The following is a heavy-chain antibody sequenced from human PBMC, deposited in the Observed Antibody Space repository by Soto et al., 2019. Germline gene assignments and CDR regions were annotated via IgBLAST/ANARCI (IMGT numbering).Heavy chain of an antibody. CDR2: IYYSGST. D-gene: IGHD2-15*01. CDR1: GGSISSSSYY. CDR3: ARHLSSADTDYYMDV. Sequence: PSETLSLTCTVSGGSISSSSYYWGWIRQPPGKGLEWIGSIYYSGSTYYNPSLKSRVTISVDTSKNQFSLKLSSVTAADTAVYYCARHLSSADTDYYMDVWGKGTTVTVSS. J-gene: IGHJ6*03. V-gene: IGHV4-39*01.